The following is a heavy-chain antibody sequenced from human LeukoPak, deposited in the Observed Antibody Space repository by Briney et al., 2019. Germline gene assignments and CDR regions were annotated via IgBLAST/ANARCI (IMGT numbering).Heavy chain of an antibody. J-gene: IGHJ5*02. D-gene: IGHD5-24*01. CDR1: GYTFTSYY. CDR2: INPSGGST. CDR3: ARALYNPRRWFDP. Sequence: GASVKVSCKASGYTFTSYYMHWVRQAPGQGLERMGIINPSGGSTSYAQKFQGRVTMTRDTSTSTVYMELSSLRSEDTAVYYCARALYNPRRWFDPWGQGTLVTVSS. V-gene: IGHV1-46*01.